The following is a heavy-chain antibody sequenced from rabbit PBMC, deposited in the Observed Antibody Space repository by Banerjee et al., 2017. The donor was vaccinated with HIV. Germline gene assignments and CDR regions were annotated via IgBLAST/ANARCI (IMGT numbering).Heavy chain of an antibody. CDR3: ARDHPYAAYGGHGYADL. Sequence: QQQLEESGGGLVKPGGTLTLTCKASGIDFSSGYDMCWVRQAPGKGLEWIACINAGRSGTTWYASWVNGRFTISRSTSLNTVDLKMTSLTAADTATYFCARDHPYAAYGGHGYADLWGQGTLVTVS. V-gene: IGHV1S43*01. CDR2: INAGRSGTT. J-gene: IGHJ3*01. CDR1: GIDFSSGYD. D-gene: IGHD6-1*01.